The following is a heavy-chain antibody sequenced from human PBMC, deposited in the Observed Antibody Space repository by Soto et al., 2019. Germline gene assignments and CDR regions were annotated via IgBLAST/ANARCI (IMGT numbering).Heavy chain of an antibody. CDR2: IYYSGST. J-gene: IGHJ5*02. Sequence: SETLSLTCTVSGGSVSSGSCYWSWIRQPPGKGLEWIGYIYYSGSTNYNPSLKSRVTISVDTSKNQFSLKLSSVTAADTAVYYCARVIPSGPYYTVVTPEWFDPWGQGALVTSPQ. V-gene: IGHV4-61*01. CDR3: ARVIPSGPYYTVVTPEWFDP. CDR1: GGSVSSGSCY. D-gene: IGHD2-21*02.